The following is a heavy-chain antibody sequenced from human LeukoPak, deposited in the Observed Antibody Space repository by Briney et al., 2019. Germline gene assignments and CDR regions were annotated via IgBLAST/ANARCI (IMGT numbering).Heavy chain of an antibody. CDR2: ISGSGGST. D-gene: IGHD3-3*01. Sequence: GGSLRLSRAPSGFTFSSYAMSWVRQAPGKGLEWVSAISGSGGSTYYADSVKGRVTISRDNSKNPLYLQMISLRAEDTAVYYCAKEGANYDFWSGRLYYFDYGRQEPLVTVSS. CDR3: AKEGANYDFWSGRLYYFDY. CDR1: GFTFSSYA. V-gene: IGHV3-23*01. J-gene: IGHJ4*02.